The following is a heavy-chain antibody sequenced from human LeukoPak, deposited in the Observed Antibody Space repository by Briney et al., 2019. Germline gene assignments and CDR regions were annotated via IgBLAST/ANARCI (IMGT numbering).Heavy chain of an antibody. D-gene: IGHD6-13*01. CDR3: ARDGGGIAAAGTDWFDP. Sequence: GGSLRLSCAASGFTFSSYWMSWARQAPGKGLEWVANIKQDGSEKYYVDSVKGRFTISRDNAKNSLYLQMNSLRAEDTAVYYCARDGGGIAAAGTDWFDPWGQGTLVTVSS. J-gene: IGHJ5*02. CDR1: GFTFSSYW. V-gene: IGHV3-7*01. CDR2: IKQDGSEK.